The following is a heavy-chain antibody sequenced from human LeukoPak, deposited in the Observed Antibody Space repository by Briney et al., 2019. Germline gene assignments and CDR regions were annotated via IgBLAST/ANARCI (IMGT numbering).Heavy chain of an antibody. J-gene: IGHJ4*02. CDR3: ARVHGSQGDC. Sequence: PSETLSLTCPVSGGSISSSVYYWGWIRQPPGKGLEWIGEIYHSGNTNYNPSLKSRTTMSVDTSKNQISLRLNSVTTADTAIYFCARVHGSQGDCWGQGSLVTVSS. V-gene: IGHV4-39*07. CDR2: IYHSGNT. CDR1: GGSISSSVYY.